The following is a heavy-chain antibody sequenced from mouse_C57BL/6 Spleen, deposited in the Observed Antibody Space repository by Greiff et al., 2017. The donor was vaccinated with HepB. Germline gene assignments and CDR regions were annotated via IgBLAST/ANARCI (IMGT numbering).Heavy chain of an antibody. Sequence: ESGPGLVKPSQSLSLTCSVTGYSITSGYYWNWIRQFPGNKLEWMGYISYDGSNNYNPSLKNRISITRDTSKNQFFLKLNSVTTEDTATYYGAREGSRRGYFDYWGQGTTLTVSS. CDR1: GYSITSGYY. V-gene: IGHV3-6*01. CDR2: ISYDGSN. D-gene: IGHD1-3*01. CDR3: AREGSRRGYFDY. J-gene: IGHJ2*01.